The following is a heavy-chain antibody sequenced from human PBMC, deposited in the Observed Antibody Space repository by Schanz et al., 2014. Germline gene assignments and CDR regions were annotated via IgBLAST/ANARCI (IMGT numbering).Heavy chain of an antibody. CDR3: AKDAENTAMITDYFDY. Sequence: EVHLLESGGGLVQPGGSLRLSCAASGFTFSAYAMTWVRQIPGKGLEWVSAISASGGTTYYADSVKGRFTISRDNSKNTLYLQMNSLRAEDTAVYYCAKDAENTAMITDYFDYWGQGTLVTVSS. V-gene: IGHV3-23*01. CDR2: ISASGGTT. J-gene: IGHJ4*02. D-gene: IGHD5-18*01. CDR1: GFTFSAYA.